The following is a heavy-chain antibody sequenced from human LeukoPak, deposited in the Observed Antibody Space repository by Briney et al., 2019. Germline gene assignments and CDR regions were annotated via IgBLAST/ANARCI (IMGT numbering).Heavy chain of an antibody. CDR3: AIAVAYSSSSPADL. CDR1: GFTFSSYW. D-gene: IGHD6-6*01. J-gene: IGHJ4*02. Sequence: GGALRLSCAASGFTFSSYWMSWVGQTPGKGVEGVAIILQDGREKHYVASVKGGFTISRDNAKNSVYLQMNGLRAEDTAVYYCAIAVAYSSSSPADLWGQGTLVTVSS. V-gene: IGHV3-7*01. CDR2: ILQDGREK.